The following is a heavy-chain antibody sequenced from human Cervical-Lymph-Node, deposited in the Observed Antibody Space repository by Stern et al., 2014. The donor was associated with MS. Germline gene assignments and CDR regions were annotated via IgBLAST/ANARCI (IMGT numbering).Heavy chain of an antibody. CDR2: IYPGDSDT. J-gene: IGHJ3*01. Sequence: VQLVQSGAEVKKSGASLKISCKGGGYSFSNHWIDWVRQKPGKGLEWMGIIYPGDSDTRHNPSVECQVSISVDKSSITAYLQWSSLTDSDTAIYYFARQGNYHDSHAFDVWGQGTMVIVSS. CDR3: ARQGNYHDSHAFDV. V-gene: IGHV5-51*01. CDR1: GYSFSNHW. D-gene: IGHD3-22*01.